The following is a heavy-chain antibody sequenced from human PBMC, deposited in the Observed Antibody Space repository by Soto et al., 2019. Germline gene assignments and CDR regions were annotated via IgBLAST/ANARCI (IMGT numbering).Heavy chain of an antibody. CDR2: ISYDGSNK. CDR3: ARAREWELLDAFDI. Sequence: GGSLRLSCAASGFTFSSYAMHWVRQAPGKGLEWVAVISYDGSNKYYADSVKGRFTISRDNSKNTLYLQMNSLRAEDTAVYYCARAREWELLDAFDIWGQGTMVTVSS. J-gene: IGHJ3*02. D-gene: IGHD1-26*01. CDR1: GFTFSSYA. V-gene: IGHV3-30*04.